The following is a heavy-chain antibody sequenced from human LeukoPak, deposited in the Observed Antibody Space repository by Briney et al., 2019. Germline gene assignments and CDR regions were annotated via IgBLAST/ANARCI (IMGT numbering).Heavy chain of an antibody. CDR1: GFTFGNYA. J-gene: IGHJ4*02. V-gene: IGHV3-30*04. D-gene: IGHD5-24*01. Sequence: GRSLRLSCAASGFTFGNYAMHWVRQTPEKGLEWVAVISYDGVYKNYADSVKGRFTISRGDPKNTLYLQMNSLRTEDTGLYYCARDEFDGYNLGPSIYWGQGTLVTVSS. CDR3: ARDEFDGYNLGPSIY. CDR2: ISYDGVYK.